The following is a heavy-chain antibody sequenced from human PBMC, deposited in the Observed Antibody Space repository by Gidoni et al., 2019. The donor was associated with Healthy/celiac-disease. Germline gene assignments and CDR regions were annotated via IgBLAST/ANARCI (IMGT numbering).Heavy chain of an antibody. V-gene: IGHV3-21*01. CDR1: GLTFSSNG. CDR2: ISSSSNYI. Sequence: EVQLVESGGGLVKPGGSLRLSCAASGLTFSSNGMDWVREAPGKGLEWVSSISSSSNYIYYADSVKGRFTISRDNAKNSLYLQMNSLRAEDTAVYYCARDPGIAAADPPHWGQGTLVTVSS. J-gene: IGHJ4*02. CDR3: ARDPGIAAADPPH. D-gene: IGHD6-13*01.